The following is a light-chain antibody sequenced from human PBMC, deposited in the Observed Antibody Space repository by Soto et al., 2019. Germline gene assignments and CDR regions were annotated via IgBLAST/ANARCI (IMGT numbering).Light chain of an antibody. CDR1: QSISTY. J-gene: IGKJ2*02. CDR2: AAS. CDR3: QQSYSTPST. V-gene: IGKV1-39*01. Sequence: DIQMTQSPSSLSASVGDRVTITCRASQSISTYLNWYQQKPGKAPKLLIYAASNLQSGVPSRFSGSGSGTDVTLTISSLQPEDCATYYCQQSYSTPSTFGQGTKLEIK.